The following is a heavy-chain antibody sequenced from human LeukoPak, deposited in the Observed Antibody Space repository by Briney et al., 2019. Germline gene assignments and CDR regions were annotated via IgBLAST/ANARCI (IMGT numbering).Heavy chain of an antibody. CDR3: ATDVAVVVVPTAPPPAAKYYYRDV. J-gene: IGHJ6*03. CDR2: ITSSGDSI. Sequence: GGSLTLSCAASGFMFSNHNMNWVRQDPGTGLEWVSSITSSGDSIYYADSVKGRFTISRDNAKNSLSLQMNSLRGDDTAVYFCATDVAVVVVPTAPPPAAKYYYRDVWGKGTTVTVSS. D-gene: IGHD2-15*01. V-gene: IGHV3-21*01. CDR1: GFMFSNHN.